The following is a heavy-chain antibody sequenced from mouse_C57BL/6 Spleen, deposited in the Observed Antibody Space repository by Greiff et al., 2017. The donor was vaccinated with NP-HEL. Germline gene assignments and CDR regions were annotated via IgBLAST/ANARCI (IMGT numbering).Heavy chain of an antibody. Sequence: EVMLVESGGGLVKPGGSLKLSCAASGFTFSDYGMHWVRQAPEKGLEWVAYISSGSSTIYYADTVKGRFTISRDNAKNTLFLQMTSLRSEDTAMYYCAREATSGYYFDYWGQGTTLTVSS. CDR1: GFTFSDYG. CDR2: ISSGSSTI. D-gene: IGHD3-1*01. V-gene: IGHV5-17*01. J-gene: IGHJ2*01. CDR3: AREATSGYYFDY.